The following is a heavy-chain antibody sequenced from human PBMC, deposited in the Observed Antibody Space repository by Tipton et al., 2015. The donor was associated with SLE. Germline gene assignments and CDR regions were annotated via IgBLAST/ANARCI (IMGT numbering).Heavy chain of an antibody. J-gene: IGHJ3*02. CDR1: GGSISSGAYY. CDR2: ISYSGST. Sequence: TLSLTCTVSGGSISSGAYYWNWIRQHPGKGLEWIGYISYSGSTYYNPSLKSRVTISVDTSKNHFSLKLSYVTAADTAVYYCARHLTNPDAFDIWGQGTMVTVSS. CDR3: ARHLTNPDAFDI. V-gene: IGHV4-30-4*08. D-gene: IGHD4-11*01.